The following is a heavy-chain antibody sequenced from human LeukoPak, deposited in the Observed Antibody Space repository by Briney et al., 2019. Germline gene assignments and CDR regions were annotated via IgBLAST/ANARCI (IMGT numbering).Heavy chain of an antibody. CDR1: GGSFSGYY. D-gene: IGHD3-10*01. CDR3: ARLARAMVRGVISYYFDY. Sequence: SETLSLTCAVYGGSFSGYYWSWIRQPPGKGLEWIGEINHSGSTNYNPSLKSRVTISVDTSKNQFSLKLSSVTAADTAVYYRARLARAMVRGVISYYFDYWGQGTLVTVSS. CDR2: INHSGST. V-gene: IGHV4-34*01. J-gene: IGHJ4*02.